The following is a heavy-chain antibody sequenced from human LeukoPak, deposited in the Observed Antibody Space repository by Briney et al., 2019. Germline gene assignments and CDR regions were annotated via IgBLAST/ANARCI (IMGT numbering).Heavy chain of an antibody. V-gene: IGHV3-15*01. Sequence: GGSLRLSCAASGFTFSNAWMSWVRQAPGKGLEWVGRIKSKTDGGTTDYAAPVKGRFTISRDDSKNTLYLQMNSLKTEDTAVCYCTTSSKDIVVVPAAILGGLYYYYGMDVWGQGTTVTVSS. D-gene: IGHD2-2*01. CDR2: IKSKTDGGTT. CDR3: TTSSKDIVVVPAAILGGLYYYYGMDV. J-gene: IGHJ6*02. CDR1: GFTFSNAW.